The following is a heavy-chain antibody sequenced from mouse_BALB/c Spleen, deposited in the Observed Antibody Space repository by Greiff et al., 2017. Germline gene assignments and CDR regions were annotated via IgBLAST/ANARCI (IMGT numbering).Heavy chain of an antibody. CDR2: INSNGGST. CDR1: GFTFSSYG. Sequence: EVQVVESGGGLVQPGGSLKLSCAASGFTFSSYGMSWVRQTPDKRLELVATINSNGGSTYYPDSVKGRFTISRDNAKNTLYLQMSSLKSEDTAMYYCAREDYYGSKFYWYFDVWGAGTTVTVSS. V-gene: IGHV5-6-3*01. D-gene: IGHD1-1*01. CDR3: AREDYYGSKFYWYFDV. J-gene: IGHJ1*01.